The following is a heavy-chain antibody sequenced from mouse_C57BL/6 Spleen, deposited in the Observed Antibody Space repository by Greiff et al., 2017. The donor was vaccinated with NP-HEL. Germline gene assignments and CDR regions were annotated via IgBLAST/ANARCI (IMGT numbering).Heavy chain of an antibody. CDR3: ARHLTGTPWFAY. J-gene: IGHJ3*01. CDR2: ISGGGGNT. D-gene: IGHD4-1*01. V-gene: IGHV5-9*01. Sequence: EVHLVESGGGLVKPGGSLKLSCAASGFTFSSYTMSWVRQTPEKRLEWVATISGGGGNTYYPDSVKGRFTISRDNAKNTLYLQMSSLRSEDTALYYCARHLTGTPWFAYWGQGTLVTVSA. CDR1: GFTFSSYT.